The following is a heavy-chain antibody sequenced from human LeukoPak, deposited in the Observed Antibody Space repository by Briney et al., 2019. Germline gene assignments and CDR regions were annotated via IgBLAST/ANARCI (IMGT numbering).Heavy chain of an antibody. CDR1: GYTFTGYY. D-gene: IGHD5-18*01. V-gene: IGHV1-46*01. CDR2: INPSGGST. Sequence: ASVKVSCKASGYTFTGYYMHWVRQAPGQGLEWMGIINPSGGSTSYAQKFQGRVTMTRDMSTSTVYMELSSLRSEDTAVYYCAGASEDTAMVRKMYYYYYYMDVWGKGTTVTVSS. CDR3: AGASEDTAMVRKMYYYYYYMDV. J-gene: IGHJ6*03.